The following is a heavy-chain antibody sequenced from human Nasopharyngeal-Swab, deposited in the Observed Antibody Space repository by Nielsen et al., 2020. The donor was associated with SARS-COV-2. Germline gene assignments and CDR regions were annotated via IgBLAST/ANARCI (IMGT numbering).Heavy chain of an antibody. CDR2: FDPEDGET. CDR1: GYTLTELS. D-gene: IGHD6-19*01. V-gene: IGHV1-24*01. Sequence: ASVKVSCKVSGYTLTELSMHWVRQAPGKGLEWMGGFDPEDGETIYAQKFQGRVTMTEDTSTDTAYMELSSLRSEDTAVYYCATSRARYSSGWYSLGECYFDYWGQGTLVTVSS. J-gene: IGHJ4*02. CDR3: ATSRARYSSGWYSLGECYFDY.